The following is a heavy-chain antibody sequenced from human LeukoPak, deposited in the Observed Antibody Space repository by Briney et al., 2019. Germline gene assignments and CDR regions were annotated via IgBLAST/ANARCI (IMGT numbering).Heavy chain of an antibody. CDR2: IKEDGSEI. CDR3: ARDRGYSSFDY. CDR1: AFTFSSYW. Sequence: GGSLRLSCEASAFTFSSYWMSWVRQAPGKGLEWVANIKEDGSEINYVDSVKGRFTISRDNAKNSLFLQMNSLRVEDTAVYYCARDRGYSSFDYWGQGTLVTVSS. D-gene: IGHD4-23*01. V-gene: IGHV3-7*01. J-gene: IGHJ4*02.